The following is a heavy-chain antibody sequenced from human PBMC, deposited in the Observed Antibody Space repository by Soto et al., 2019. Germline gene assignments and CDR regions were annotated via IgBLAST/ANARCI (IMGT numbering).Heavy chain of an antibody. Sequence: PGESLKISCKGSGYSFTSYWIAWVRQMPGKGLEWMGIIYPGDSDTRYSPSFQGQVTISADKSISTAFLQWSSLKPSDTAIYYCAKYVLPGGGPRHGMDVWGQGTTVTVSS. V-gene: IGHV5-51*01. CDR1: GYSFTSYW. D-gene: IGHD3-16*01. J-gene: IGHJ6*02. CDR3: AKYVLPGGGPRHGMDV. CDR2: IYPGDSDT.